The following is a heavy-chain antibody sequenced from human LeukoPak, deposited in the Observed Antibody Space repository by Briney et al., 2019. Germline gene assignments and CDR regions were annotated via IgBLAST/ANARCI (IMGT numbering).Heavy chain of an antibody. Sequence: SETMFFSCTVSGGSISSYYWSWIRQPPGKGLEWIGCIYYSGSTNYNPSLKSRVTISVDTSKNQFSLKLSSVTAADTAVYYCARVSGGRNSGYGVWGKGTPVTVSS. V-gene: IGHV4-59*01. J-gene: IGHJ6*04. CDR1: GGSISSYY. CDR3: ARVSGGRNSGYGV. D-gene: IGHD5-12*01. CDR2: IYYSGST.